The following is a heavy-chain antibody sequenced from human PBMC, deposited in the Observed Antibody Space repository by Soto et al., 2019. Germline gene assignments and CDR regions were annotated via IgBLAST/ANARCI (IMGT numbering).Heavy chain of an antibody. CDR1: GGSISSGGYY. J-gene: IGHJ4*02. CDR2: IYYSGST. Sequence: QVQLQESGPGLVKPSQTLSLTCTVSGGSISSGGYYWSWIRQHPGKGLEWIGYIYYSGSTYYNPSLKSRVTISVDTSKNQFSLKLSSVTAADTAVYYCATEYYDILTGYYRREGYFDYWGQGTLVTVSS. D-gene: IGHD3-9*01. V-gene: IGHV4-31*03. CDR3: ATEYYDILTGYYRREGYFDY.